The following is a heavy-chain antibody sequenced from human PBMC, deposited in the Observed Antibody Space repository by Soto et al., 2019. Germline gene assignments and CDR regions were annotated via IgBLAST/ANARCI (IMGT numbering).Heavy chain of an antibody. D-gene: IGHD2-2*01. J-gene: IGHJ4*02. CDR1: GFTFSSYA. CDR2: ISGSGGST. V-gene: IGHV3-23*01. CDR3: AKVEKYCSSTSCYSDY. Sequence: GGSLRLSCAASGFTFSSYAMSWVRQAPGKGLEWVSAISGSGGSTYYADSVKGRFTISRGNSKNTLYLQMNSLRAEDTAVYYCAKVEKYCSSTSCYSDYWGQGTLVTVSS.